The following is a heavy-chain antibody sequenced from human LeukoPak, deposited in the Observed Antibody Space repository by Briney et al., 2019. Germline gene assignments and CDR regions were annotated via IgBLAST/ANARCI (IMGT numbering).Heavy chain of an antibody. D-gene: IGHD3-3*01. CDR3: TGITIFGVVITYFDY. CDR1: GGSISSSSYY. Sequence: AETLSLTCTVSGGSISSSSYYWGWIRQPPGKGLEWIGSIYYSGSTYYNPSLKSRVTISVDTSKNQFSLKLSSVTAADTAVYYCTGITIFGVVITYFDYWGQGTLVTVSS. CDR2: IYYSGST. J-gene: IGHJ4*02. V-gene: IGHV4-39*01.